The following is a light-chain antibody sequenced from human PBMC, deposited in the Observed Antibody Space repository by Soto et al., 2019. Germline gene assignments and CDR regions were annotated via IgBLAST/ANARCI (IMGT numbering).Light chain of an antibody. CDR3: PSYDRTLRGYV. CDR1: NSNIGSPYG. Sequence: QSVLTQPPSVSGAPGQTVTISCTGSNSNIGSPYGVHWYQQVPGKAPKPLIYGNDNRPSGVPDRFSGSKSASSASLAITGVQAEDEGDYYCPSYDRTLRGYVFGTGTNV. CDR2: GND. V-gene: IGLV1-40*01. J-gene: IGLJ1*01.